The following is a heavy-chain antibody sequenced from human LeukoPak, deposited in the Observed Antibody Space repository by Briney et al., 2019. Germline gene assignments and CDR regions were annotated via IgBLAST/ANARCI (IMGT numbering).Heavy chain of an antibody. CDR3: VRDRGRKYQLRYWYFDP. D-gene: IGHD2-2*01. Sequence: SETLSLTCTVSGGSISSGGYYWSWIRQHPGKGLEWIGYIYYSGSTYYNPSLKSRVTISVDTSKNQFSLKLSSVAAADTAVYYCVRDRGRKYQLRYWYFDPWGRGTLVTVSS. V-gene: IGHV4-31*03. J-gene: IGHJ2*01. CDR1: GGSISSGGYY. CDR2: IYYSGST.